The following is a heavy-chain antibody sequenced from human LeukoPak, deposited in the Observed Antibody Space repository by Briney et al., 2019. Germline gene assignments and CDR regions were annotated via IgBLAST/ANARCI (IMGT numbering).Heavy chain of an antibody. Sequence: PGGSLRLSCAASGFTFSSYAMSWVRQAPGKGREWVSAITGSGGSTYYADSVKGRFTIARDNSKNTLYLQMNSLRAEDTAVYYCAKSGYSTKGDFDYWGQGTLVTVSS. V-gene: IGHV3-23*01. CDR2: ITGSGGST. D-gene: IGHD6-13*01. CDR3: AKSGYSTKGDFDY. CDR1: GFTFSSYA. J-gene: IGHJ4*02.